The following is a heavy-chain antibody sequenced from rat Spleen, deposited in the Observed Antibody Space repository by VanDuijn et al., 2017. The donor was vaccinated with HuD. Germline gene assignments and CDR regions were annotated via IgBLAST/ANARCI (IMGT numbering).Heavy chain of an antibody. V-gene: IGHV5-20*01. CDR1: GFSLTSYN. D-gene: IGHD1-6*01. Sequence: VQLKESGPGLVQPSQTLSLTCIVAGFSLTSYNVHWVRQPPGKGLEWVASISYDGSATYYRDSVKGRFTLSRDNAKSTLFLQMGSLRSEDTATYYCTTFSDYATSPFAYWGRGTLVTVSS. J-gene: IGHJ3*01. CDR2: ISYDGSAT. CDR3: TTFSDYATSPFAY.